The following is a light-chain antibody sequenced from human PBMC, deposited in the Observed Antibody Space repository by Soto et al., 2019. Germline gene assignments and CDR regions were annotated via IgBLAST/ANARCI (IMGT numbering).Light chain of an antibody. CDR2: ATS. CDR1: QSVSRNY. V-gene: IGKV3-20*01. J-gene: IGKJ1*01. Sequence: IVLTQSPGTLSLSPGERATLSCRASQSVSRNYLAWYQQKPGQAPRLLIFATSRRATDIPDRFSGSGSGTDFTLAIRRLEPEDFAVYYCHQFGYSPRTFGQGTKVDI. CDR3: HQFGYSPRT.